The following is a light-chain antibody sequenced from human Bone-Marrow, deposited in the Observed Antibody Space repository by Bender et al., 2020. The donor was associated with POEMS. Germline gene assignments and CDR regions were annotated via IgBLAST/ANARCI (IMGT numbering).Light chain of an antibody. CDR2: KDT. CDR3: QSGDSSGSYVV. Sequence: SYELTQPPSVSESPGQTARITCSGDALPKQFAYWYQQKAGQPPVLVIYKDTERPSGIPERFSGSTSGTTVTLTISGVQADDEADYYCQSGDSSGSYVVFGGGTKLTVL. CDR1: ALPKQF. V-gene: IGLV3-25*03. J-gene: IGLJ2*01.